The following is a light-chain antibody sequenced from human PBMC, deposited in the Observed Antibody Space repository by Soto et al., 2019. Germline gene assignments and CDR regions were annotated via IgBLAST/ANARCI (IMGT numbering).Light chain of an antibody. Sequence: QSALTQPASVSGSPGQSITISCTGTSGDIGGYNYVSWYQQHPGKAPKRLSSEVTNRPSGVSNRFSGSKSGNTASLTISGLQAEDEADYYCSSYTTNITPVVFGGGTKLTVL. CDR2: EVT. CDR1: SGDIGGYNY. V-gene: IGLV2-14*01. CDR3: SSYTTNITPVV. J-gene: IGLJ2*01.